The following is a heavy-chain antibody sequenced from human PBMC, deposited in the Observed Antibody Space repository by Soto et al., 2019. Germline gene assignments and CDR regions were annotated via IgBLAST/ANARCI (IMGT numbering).Heavy chain of an antibody. V-gene: IGHV4-34*01. Sequence: SETLSLTCAVYGGSFSGYYWSWIRQPPGKGLEWIGEINHSGSTNYNPSLKSRVTISVDTSKNQFSLKLSSVTAADTAVYYCARIVVPAAMKYFDYWGQGTLVTVSS. J-gene: IGHJ4*02. CDR2: INHSGST. D-gene: IGHD2-2*01. CDR1: GGSFSGYY. CDR3: ARIVVPAAMKYFDY.